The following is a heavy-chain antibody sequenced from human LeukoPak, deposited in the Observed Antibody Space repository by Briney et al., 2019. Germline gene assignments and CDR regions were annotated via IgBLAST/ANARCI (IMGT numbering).Heavy chain of an antibody. CDR1: GVSISSYY. CDR2: IYSGGST. D-gene: IGHD3-16*01. J-gene: IGHJ4*02. CDR3: ARDWAEGLDF. Sequence: SETLSLTCSVSGVSISSYYWSWIRQPAGKGLEWIGRIYSGGSTNYSPSLKSRVTVSVDTSENELSLKLTSVTAADTAVYYCARDWAEGLDFWGQGTLVTVSS. V-gene: IGHV4-4*07.